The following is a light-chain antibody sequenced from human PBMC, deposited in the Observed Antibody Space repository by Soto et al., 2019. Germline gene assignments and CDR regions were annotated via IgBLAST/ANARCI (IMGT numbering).Light chain of an antibody. J-gene: IGLJ3*02. V-gene: IGLV1-44*01. CDR1: RSNIGNNA. CDR2: NNN. CDR3: ATWDDSLNARGV. Sequence: QSVLTQTPSASGTPGQTVTISCSGSRSNIGNNAVSWYQQFLRTAPKLLIYNNNQRPSGVPDRFSGSKSGTSASLAISGLQSEDEADYYCATWDDSLNARGVFGGGTKLTVL.